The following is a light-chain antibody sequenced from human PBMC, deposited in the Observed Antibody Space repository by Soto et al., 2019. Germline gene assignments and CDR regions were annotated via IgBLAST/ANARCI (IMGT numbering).Light chain of an antibody. J-gene: IGKJ2*01. Sequence: EIVMTQSPATLSVSPGERATLSCRASQSVSSNLAWYQQKPGQAPRLLIYGASTRATGIPGRFGGSGSGTEFSLTISSLQSEDFAVYYCQQYNNWPYTCGQGTKLEIK. CDR3: QQYNNWPYT. V-gene: IGKV3-15*01. CDR1: QSVSSN. CDR2: GAS.